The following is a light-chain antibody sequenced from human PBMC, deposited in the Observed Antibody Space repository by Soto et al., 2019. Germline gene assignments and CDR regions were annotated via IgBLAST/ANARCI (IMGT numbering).Light chain of an antibody. V-gene: IGLV2-14*02. CDR3: SSYTSSSTL. Sequence: QSALTQPASVSGSPGQSITISCTGSSSDVGRYNIVSWYQQHPGKAPKLMIYEGSQRPSGVSDRFSGSKSGNTASLTISGLQAEDEADYYCSSYTSSSTLFGTGTKLTVL. CDR1: SSDVGRYNI. CDR2: EGS. J-gene: IGLJ1*01.